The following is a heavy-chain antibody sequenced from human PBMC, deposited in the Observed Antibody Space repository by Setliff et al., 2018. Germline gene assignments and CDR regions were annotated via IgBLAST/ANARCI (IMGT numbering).Heavy chain of an antibody. CDR3: ERLVRYCTATACQRTSGDDL. J-gene: IGHJ5*02. V-gene: IGHV1-18*01. Sequence: ASVKVSCKASGYTFSDYGVSWVRQAPGRGLEWMGWISPHSGRAFYAPQFQDRVIMTTDTSTNTAYLDLRSLRSDDTAVYYCERLVRYCTATACQRTSGDDLWGQGTLVTVSS. CDR1: GYTFSDYG. D-gene: IGHD2-8*01. CDR2: ISPHSGRA.